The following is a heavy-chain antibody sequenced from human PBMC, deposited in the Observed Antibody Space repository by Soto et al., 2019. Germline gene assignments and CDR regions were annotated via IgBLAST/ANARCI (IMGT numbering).Heavy chain of an antibody. CDR3: ARGHGITMIVVVPELDY. CDR1: GYTFTGYY. CDR2: INPNSGGT. Sequence: ASVKVSCKASGYTFTGYYMHWVRQAPGQGLEWMGWINPNSGGTNYAQKFQGWVTMTRDTSISTAYMELSRLRSDDTAVYYCARGHGITMIVVVPELDYWGQGTLVTVSS. J-gene: IGHJ4*02. V-gene: IGHV1-2*04. D-gene: IGHD3-22*01.